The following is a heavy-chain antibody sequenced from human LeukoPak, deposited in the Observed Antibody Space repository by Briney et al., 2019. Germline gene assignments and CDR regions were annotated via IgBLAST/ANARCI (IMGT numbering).Heavy chain of an antibody. D-gene: IGHD6-13*01. V-gene: IGHV3-23*01. CDR1: GFTFSTYA. CDR2: ISGNGGST. J-gene: IGHJ4*02. Sequence: GGFLRLSCAASGFTFSTYALSWVRQAPGKGLEWVSAISGNGGSTYYADSVKGRFTISRDNPKNTLYLQMNSLRAEDTALYYCTTAPSYSSSWYERNYWGQGTRVTVSS. CDR3: TTAPSYSSSWYERNY.